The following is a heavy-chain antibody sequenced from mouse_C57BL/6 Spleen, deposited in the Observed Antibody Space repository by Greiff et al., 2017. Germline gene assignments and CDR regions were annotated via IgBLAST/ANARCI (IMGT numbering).Heavy chain of an antibody. CDR3: ASAYDYEGAMDD. J-gene: IGHJ4*01. CDR2: IYPGDGDT. CDR1: GYAFSSSW. V-gene: IGHV1-82*01. Sequence: QVQLQQSGPELVKPGASVKISCKASGYAFSSSWMNWVKQRPGTGLEWIGRIYPGDGDTNYNGKFKGKATLTADKSSSTAYKQLSSLTSEDSAVYFCASAYDYEGAMDDWGQGTSVTVSS. D-gene: IGHD2-4*01.